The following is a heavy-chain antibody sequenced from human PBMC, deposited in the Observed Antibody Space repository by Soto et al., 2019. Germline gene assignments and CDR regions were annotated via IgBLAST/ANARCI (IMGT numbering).Heavy chain of an antibody. J-gene: IGHJ4*02. D-gene: IGHD2-8*01. CDR3: ARGSCTNGVCYFDY. CDR1: GFTFNFYA. V-gene: IGHV3-21*01. CDR2: ISSGSTFL. Sequence: EVQLVESGGGLVKPGGSLRLSCAASGFTFNFYAMNWVRQAPGKGLEWVSSISSGSTFLYYPDSVKGRFTVSRDNAKNSLYLQMNSLRAEDTAVYFCARGSCTNGVCYFDYWGQGTLVAVSS.